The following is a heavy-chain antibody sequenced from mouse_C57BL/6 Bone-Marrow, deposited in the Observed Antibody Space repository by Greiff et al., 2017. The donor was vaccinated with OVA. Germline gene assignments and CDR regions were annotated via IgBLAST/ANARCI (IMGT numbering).Heavy chain of an antibody. CDR3: TSLGLSSCSNYEGAMDY. CDR2: IYIGNGYT. Sequence: EVMLVESGAELVRPGSSVKMSCKTSGYTFTSYGINWVKQRPGQGLEWIGYIYIGNGYTEYTENVKGKATLTSDTSCSTAYMQLSSLTSEDSAIYFGTSLGLSSCSNYEGAMDYWGQGTSVTVSS. V-gene: IGHV1-58*01. CDR1: GYTFTSYG. J-gene: IGHJ4*01. D-gene: IGHD2-5*01.